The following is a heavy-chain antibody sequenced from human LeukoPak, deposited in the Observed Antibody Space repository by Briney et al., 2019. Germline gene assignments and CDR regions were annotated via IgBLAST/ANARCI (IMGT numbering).Heavy chain of an antibody. J-gene: IGHJ4*02. CDR3: ARGGRNIDS. CDR1: GFTFSAFW. D-gene: IGHD4-11*01. Sequence: PGGSLRLPCAASGFTFSAFWMSWVRQAPGKGLEWVADIKVDGTEKNYVDSVKGRLTISRDNAKNSLYLQMNSLRTEDTAVYYCARGGRNIDSWGQGTLVTVSS. CDR2: IKVDGTEK. V-gene: IGHV3-7*01.